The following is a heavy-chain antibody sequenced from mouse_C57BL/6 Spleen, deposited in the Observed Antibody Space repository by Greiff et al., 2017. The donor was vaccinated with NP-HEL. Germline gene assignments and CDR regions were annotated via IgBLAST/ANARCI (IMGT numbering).Heavy chain of an antibody. CDR2: ISSGSSTI. D-gene: IGHD4-1*01. J-gene: IGHJ2*01. CDR3: AKGGTNYFDY. V-gene: IGHV5-17*01. Sequence: EVQVVESGGGLVKPGGSLKLSCAASGFTFSDYGMHWVRQAPEKGLEWVAYISSGSSTIYYADTVKGRFTISRDNAKNTLFLQMTSLRSEDTAMYYCAKGGTNYFDYWGQGTTLTVSS. CDR1: GFTFSDYG.